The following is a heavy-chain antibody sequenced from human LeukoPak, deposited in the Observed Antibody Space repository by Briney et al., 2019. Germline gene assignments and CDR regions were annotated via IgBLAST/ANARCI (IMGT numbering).Heavy chain of an antibody. J-gene: IGHJ4*02. CDR2: ISAYNGNT. CDR3: ARDRGEDEGWLQSSGY. CDR1: GYTFTSYG. Sequence: ASVKVSCKASGYTFTSYGISWVRQAPGQGLEWMGWISAYNGNTNYAQKLQGRVTMTTDTSTSTAYMELRSLRSDDTAVYYRARDRGEDEGWLQSSGYWGQGTLVTVSS. V-gene: IGHV1-18*01. D-gene: IGHD5-24*01.